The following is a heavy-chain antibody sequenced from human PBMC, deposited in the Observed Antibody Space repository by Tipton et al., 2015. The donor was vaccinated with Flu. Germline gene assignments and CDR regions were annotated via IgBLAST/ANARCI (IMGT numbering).Heavy chain of an antibody. D-gene: IGHD3-22*01. Sequence: QVQLVQSGAEVKKPGASVKVSCKASGYTFTSYGISWVRQAPGQGLEWMGWISAYNGNTNYAQKLQGRVTMTTDTSTSTAYMELRSLRSDDTAVYYCARVGYYYDSSGYYYYYGMDVWGQGTTVTVSS. CDR1: GYTFTSYG. V-gene: IGHV1-18*01. CDR3: ARVGYYYDSSGYYYYYGMDV. CDR2: ISAYNGNT. J-gene: IGHJ6*02.